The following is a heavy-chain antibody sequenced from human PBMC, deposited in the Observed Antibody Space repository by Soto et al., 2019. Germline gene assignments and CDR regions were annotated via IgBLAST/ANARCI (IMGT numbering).Heavy chain of an antibody. CDR1: GGSISSYF. CDR2: ISDSGNT. V-gene: IGHV4-59*08. J-gene: IGHJ4*02. D-gene: IGHD6-19*01. CDR3: ARHYRTGWYGFDY. Sequence: QAQLQESGPGLVKPSETLSLTCTVSGGSISSYFWSWIRQPPGKGLEWIGHISDSGNTNYNPSLSSRVIISVDTSKNPLSLMLGSVTAADTAVYYCARHYRTGWYGFDYWGQGTLVTVSS.